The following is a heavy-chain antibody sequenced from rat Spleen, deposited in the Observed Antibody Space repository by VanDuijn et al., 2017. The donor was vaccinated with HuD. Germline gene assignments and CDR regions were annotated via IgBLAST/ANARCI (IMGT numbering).Heavy chain of an antibody. V-gene: IGHV5-31*01. CDR3: TNRGGY. J-gene: IGHJ2*01. CDR1: GFIFNNYW. Sequence: EVQLVESGGGLVKPGRSLKLSCAASGFIFNNYWMTWICQAPGKGLEWVASISNGGGNPYYRDSVKGRFTISRDNAKSTLYLQMNSLRSEDTATYYCTNRGGYWGQGVMVTVSS. CDR2: ISNGGGNP.